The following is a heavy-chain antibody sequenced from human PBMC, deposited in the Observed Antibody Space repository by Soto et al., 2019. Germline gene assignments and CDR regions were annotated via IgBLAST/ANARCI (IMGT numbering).Heavy chain of an antibody. CDR3: LRYGVAAAY. V-gene: IGHV1-8*02. CDR1: GYSFATHN. J-gene: IGHJ4*01. D-gene: IGHD2-8*01. Sequence: GASVKVSCNASGYSFATHNINGVRQATGQGLEWMGWMNPNSGTTGYAQKFQDRITLTRDTSKTTAYMELSSLTSDDKAVYFCLRYGVAAAYWGQGTQVTVSS. CDR2: MNPNSGTT.